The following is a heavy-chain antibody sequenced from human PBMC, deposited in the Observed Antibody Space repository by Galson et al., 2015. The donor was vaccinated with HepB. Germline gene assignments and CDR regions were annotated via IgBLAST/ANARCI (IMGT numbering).Heavy chain of an antibody. CDR1: GYTFHAFY. J-gene: IGHJ4*02. CDR2: INANSGAT. Sequence: SVKVSCKASGYTFHAFYMHWIRQAPGQGLEWLGWINANSGATEYAQKFQGRVTLTRDTSITTAYMELTGLTSDDTAVYFCVREGDVVPATVPFDYWGQGTLLAVSS. V-gene: IGHV1-2*02. CDR3: VREGDVVPATVPFDY. D-gene: IGHD2-2*01.